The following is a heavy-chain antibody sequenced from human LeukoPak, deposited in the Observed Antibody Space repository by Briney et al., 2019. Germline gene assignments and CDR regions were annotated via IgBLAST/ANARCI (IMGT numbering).Heavy chain of an antibody. D-gene: IGHD5-18*01. CDR2: IYYSGST. J-gene: IGHJ4*02. Sequence: SETLSLTCTVSGGSISSSSYYWGWIRQPPGKGLEWIGSIYYSGSTYYNPSLKSRVTISVDTPKNQFSLKLSSVTAADTAVYYCARQQLGVTAMDGIDYWGQGTLVTVSS. V-gene: IGHV4-39*01. CDR3: ARQQLGVTAMDGIDY. CDR1: GGSISSSSYY.